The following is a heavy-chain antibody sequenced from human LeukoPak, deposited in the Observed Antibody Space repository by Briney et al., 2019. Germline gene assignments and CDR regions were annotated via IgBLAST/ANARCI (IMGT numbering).Heavy chain of an antibody. CDR2: ISGSGGST. CDR1: GFTFSSYA. J-gene: IGHJ3*02. CDR3: AKYTDDAFDI. V-gene: IGHV3-23*01. Sequence: GASLRLSCAASGFTFSSYAMSWVRQAPGKGLEWVSAISGSGGSTYYADSVKGRFTISGDNSKNTLYLQMNSLRAEDTAVYYCAKYTDDAFDIWGQGTMVTVSS.